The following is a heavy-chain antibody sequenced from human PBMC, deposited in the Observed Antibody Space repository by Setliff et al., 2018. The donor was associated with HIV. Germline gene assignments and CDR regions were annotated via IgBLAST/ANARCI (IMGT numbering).Heavy chain of an antibody. CDR3: MRGRSITIFGVAYFDF. Sequence: PSETLSLTCTVSGGSISSSGYYWGWIRQPPGKGLEWIGSVYHSGTTYYNPSLKSRVTISVDMSNNQFSLKVTSVTAADTAVYYCMRGRSITIFGVAYFDFWGQGTQVTVSS. CDR2: VYHSGTT. D-gene: IGHD3-3*01. CDR1: GGSISSSGYY. J-gene: IGHJ4*02. V-gene: IGHV4-39*07.